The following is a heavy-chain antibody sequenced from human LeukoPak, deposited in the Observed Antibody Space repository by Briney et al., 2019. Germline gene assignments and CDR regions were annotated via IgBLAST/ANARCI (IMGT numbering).Heavy chain of an antibody. D-gene: IGHD1-26*01. CDR3: AKDLPWAPPSYPGYYYYGMDV. V-gene: IGHV3-23*01. J-gene: IGHJ6*02. CDR2: ISGSGGST. CDR1: GFTFSSYA. Sequence: GGSLRLSCAASGFTFSSYAMSWVRQAPGKGLERVSAISGSGGSTYYADSVKGRFTISRDNSKNTLYLQMNSLRAEDTAVYYCAKDLPWAPPSYPGYYYYGMDVWGQGTTVTVSS.